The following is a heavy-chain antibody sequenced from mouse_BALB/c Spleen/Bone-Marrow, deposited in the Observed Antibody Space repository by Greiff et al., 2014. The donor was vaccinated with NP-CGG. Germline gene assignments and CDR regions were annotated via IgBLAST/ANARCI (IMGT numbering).Heavy chain of an antibody. CDR3: ARHRGRNDEFAY. Sequence: EVMLVESGGDLVKPGGSLKLSCAASGFTFSSYGMSWVRQTPDKRLEWVATISSGGSYTYYTDSVKGRFTISRDNAKNTLYLQMSSLKSEDTAMYYCARHRGRNDEFAYWGQGTLVTVSA. V-gene: IGHV5-6*02. J-gene: IGHJ3*01. CDR2: ISSGGSYT. CDR1: GFTFSSYG.